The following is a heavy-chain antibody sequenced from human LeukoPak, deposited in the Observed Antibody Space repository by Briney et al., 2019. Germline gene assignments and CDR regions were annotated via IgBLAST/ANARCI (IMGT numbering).Heavy chain of an antibody. CDR1: GFTFSNYW. CDR3: ERDRGYCNFDY. Sequence: GGSLRLSCAASGFTFSNYWMSGLPQAPGEGLEGVGKMKEPRSENTYVDSVKGPFTISRDNAQDSLYLQMNSLRAEDTAVYYCERDRGYCNFDYWRQGTMVTVSS. D-gene: IGHD5-12*01. V-gene: IGHV3-7*01. J-gene: IGHJ4*02. CDR2: MKEPRSEN.